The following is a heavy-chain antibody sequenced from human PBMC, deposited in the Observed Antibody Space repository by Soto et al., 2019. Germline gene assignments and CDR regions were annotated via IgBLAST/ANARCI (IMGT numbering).Heavy chain of an antibody. D-gene: IGHD1-26*01. CDR3: AIVLVPNFFVP. CDR1: GGTFSSYG. J-gene: IGHJ5*02. CDR2: IIPLFDTV. V-gene: IGHV1-69*06. Sequence: QVQLVQSGAEVKKPGSSVKVSCKTSGGTFSSYGISWIRQAPGQGLEWMGGIIPLFDTVNYAQKFQGRLTITADKSTGTAHMHLTSLTSDDTAVYYCAIVLVPNFFVPLGQGTLVIVSS.